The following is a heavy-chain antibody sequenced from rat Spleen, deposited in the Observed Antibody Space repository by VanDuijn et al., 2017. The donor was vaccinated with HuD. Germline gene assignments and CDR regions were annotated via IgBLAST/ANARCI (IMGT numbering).Heavy chain of an antibody. Sequence: EVQLVESGGGLVQPGNSLKLSCAVSGFTFGNYYMAWVRQAPTKGLEWVTTISYDGGDTYYRDSVKSRFTISRDNAKRTLYLQMDSLRSEDTATYYCARRDYGYGFTYWGQGTLVTVSS. J-gene: IGHJ3*01. V-gene: IGHV5S23*01. CDR3: ARRDYGYGFTY. CDR2: ISYDGGDT. CDR1: GFTFGNYY. D-gene: IGHD1-7*01.